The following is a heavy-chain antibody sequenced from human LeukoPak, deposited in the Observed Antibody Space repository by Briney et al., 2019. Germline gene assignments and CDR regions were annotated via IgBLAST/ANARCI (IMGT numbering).Heavy chain of an antibody. CDR3: AKDVSGTNYGLH. Sequence: WWSVRRSCAPSAFTFRINCLYWSRDARLKERPRVAFIQYDGTKKYYGDHVKGRFSISRDNFKNMLYLQMSSLTAEDTAVYFCAKDVSGTNYGLHWGQGTLVSVSS. CDR1: AFTFRINC. V-gene: IGHV3-30*02. CDR2: IQYDGTKK. J-gene: IGHJ4*02. D-gene: IGHD1-26*01.